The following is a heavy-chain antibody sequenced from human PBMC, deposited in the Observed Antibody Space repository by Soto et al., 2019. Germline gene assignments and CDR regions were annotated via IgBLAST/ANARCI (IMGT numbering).Heavy chain of an antibody. V-gene: IGHV3-30-3*01. J-gene: IGHJ3*02. CDR2: ISYDGSDK. Sequence: QVQLVESGGGVVQPGRSLRLSCAASGFTFSSYAMHWVRQAPGKGLEWVAVISYDGSDKYYADSVKGRFTISRDNSKNSLYLQMSGLRAEDTAVYYCARYIVVVPATYPFDIWGQGTMVTVSS. D-gene: IGHD2-21*02. CDR1: GFTFSSYA. CDR3: ARYIVVVPATYPFDI.